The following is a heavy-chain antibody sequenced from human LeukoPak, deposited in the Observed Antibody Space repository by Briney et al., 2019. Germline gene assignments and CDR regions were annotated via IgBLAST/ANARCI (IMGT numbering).Heavy chain of an antibody. CDR3: ARDGCSGGSCYRYHPYYYYYGMDV. J-gene: IGHJ6*02. CDR2: IIPIFGTA. V-gene: IGHV1-69*13. CDR1: GGTFSSYA. Sequence: GASVKVSCKASGGTFSSYAISWVRQAPGQGLEWMGGIIPIFGTANYAQKFQDRVTITADESTSTAYMELSSLRSEDTAVYYCARDGCSGGSCYRYHPYYYYYGMDVWGQGTTVTVSS. D-gene: IGHD2-15*01.